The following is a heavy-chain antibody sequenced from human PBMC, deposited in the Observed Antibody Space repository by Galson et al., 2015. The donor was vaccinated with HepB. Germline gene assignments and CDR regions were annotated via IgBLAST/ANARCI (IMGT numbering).Heavy chain of an antibody. CDR2: ITNSGSRT. J-gene: IGHJ6*02. D-gene: IGHD6-6*01. Sequence: SLRLSCAVSGFRFNVYDMNWVRQAPGKGLEWVSGITNSGSRTYYAESGKGRFTISRGNSKNTVFLQMSSLRAEDTAIYYCAKGAYMSSYSLYGMDAWGQGTTVIVSS. CDR1: GFRFNVYD. V-gene: IGHV3-23*05. CDR3: AKGAYMSSYSLYGMDA.